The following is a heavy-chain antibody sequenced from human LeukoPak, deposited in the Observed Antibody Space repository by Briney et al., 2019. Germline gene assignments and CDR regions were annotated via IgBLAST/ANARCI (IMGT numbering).Heavy chain of an antibody. Sequence: ASVKVSCKASGYTFTDYYIHWVRQAPGQGLEYMGWINPNGGGTNYAQKFQGRVAMTRDTSITTAYMELSSLGSDDTAVYYCAGAMVRGVTPGLSHWGQGTLVTVSS. CDR3: AGAMVRGVTPGLSH. D-gene: IGHD3-10*01. J-gene: IGHJ4*02. CDR1: GYTFTDYY. CDR2: INPNGGGT. V-gene: IGHV1-2*02.